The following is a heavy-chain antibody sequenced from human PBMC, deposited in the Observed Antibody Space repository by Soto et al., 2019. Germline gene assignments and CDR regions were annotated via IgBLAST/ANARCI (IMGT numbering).Heavy chain of an antibody. Sequence: EVQLVESGGGLVQPGGSLRLSCAASGFTVSSNYMSWVRQARGKGLEWVSVIYSGGSTYYADSVKGRFTISRHNSKNTLYLQMNSLRAEDTAVYYCARSMGSYGDYNRFYYYYYYMDVWGKGTTVTVSS. J-gene: IGHJ6*03. CDR3: ARSMGSYGDYNRFYYYYYYMDV. CDR2: IYSGGST. V-gene: IGHV3-53*04. D-gene: IGHD4-17*01. CDR1: GFTVSSNY.